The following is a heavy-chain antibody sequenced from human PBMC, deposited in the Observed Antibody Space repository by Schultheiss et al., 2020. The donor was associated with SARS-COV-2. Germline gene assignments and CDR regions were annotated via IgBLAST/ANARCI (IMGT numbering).Heavy chain of an antibody. D-gene: IGHD1-26*01. CDR1: GGTFSSYA. CDR3: ARVPVGARDFDY. V-gene: IGHV3-30*10. CDR2: ISYDGSDK. Sequence: GGSPRLSCKASGGTFSSYAMSWVRQAPGKGLEWVALISYDGSDKYYTDSVRGRFTISRDNSKNTLYVQMNSLRAEDTAVYYCARVPVGARDFDYWGQGTLVTVSS. J-gene: IGHJ4*02.